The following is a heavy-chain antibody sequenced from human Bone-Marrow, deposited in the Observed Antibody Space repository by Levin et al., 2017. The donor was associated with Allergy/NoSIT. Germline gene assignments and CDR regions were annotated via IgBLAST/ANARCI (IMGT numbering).Heavy chain of an antibody. CDR2: ISGYNDNR. D-gene: IGHD3-22*01. Sequence: ASVKVSCKTYGYTFTTNGISWVRQAPGQGLEWMGWISGYNDNRKYVQKFQGRVTMTTDTSTSTAYMELRSLRSDDTAMYYCARDYDSSGDADYWGQGTLVTVSS. CDR1: GYTFTTNG. V-gene: IGHV1-18*01. CDR3: ARDYDSSGDADY. J-gene: IGHJ4*02.